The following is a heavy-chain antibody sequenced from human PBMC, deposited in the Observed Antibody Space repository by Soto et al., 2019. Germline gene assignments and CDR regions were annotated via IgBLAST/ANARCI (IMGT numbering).Heavy chain of an antibody. D-gene: IGHD3-22*01. Sequence: SETLSLTCTVSCGSISSYYWSWIRQPSGKGLEWIGRIYTSGSTNYNPSLKSRVTMSVDTSKNQFSLKLSSVTAADTAVYYCARDPEYYYDSSGYLDAFDIWGQGTMVTVSS. CDR3: ARDPEYYYDSSGYLDAFDI. J-gene: IGHJ3*02. CDR2: IYTSGST. CDR1: CGSISSYY. V-gene: IGHV4-4*07.